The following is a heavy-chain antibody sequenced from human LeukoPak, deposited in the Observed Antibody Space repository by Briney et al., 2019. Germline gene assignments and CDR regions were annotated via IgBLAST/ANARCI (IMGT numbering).Heavy chain of an antibody. V-gene: IGHV1-69*13. CDR2: IIPIFGTA. CDR1: GGTFSSYA. J-gene: IGHJ4*02. Sequence: ASVKVSCKASGGTFSSYAISWVRQAPGQGLEWMGGIIPIFGTANYAQKFQGRVTITADESTSTAYMELSSLRSEDTAVYYCASWDYSGYVPFDYWGQGTLVTVSS. CDR3: ASWDYSGYVPFDY. D-gene: IGHD5-12*01.